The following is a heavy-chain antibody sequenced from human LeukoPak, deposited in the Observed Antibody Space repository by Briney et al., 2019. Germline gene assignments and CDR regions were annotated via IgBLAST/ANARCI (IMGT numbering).Heavy chain of an antibody. D-gene: IGHD4-17*01. CDR3: AREYGDYDLGYYFDY. J-gene: IGHJ4*02. CDR1: GFTFSSYW. Sequence: GGSLRLSCAASGFTFSSYWMSWVRQAPGKGLEWVANIKQDGSEKYYVDSVKGRFTISRDNAKNSLYLQMNSLRVEDTAVYYCAREYGDYDLGYYFDYWGQGTLVTVSS. CDR2: IKQDGSEK. V-gene: IGHV3-7*03.